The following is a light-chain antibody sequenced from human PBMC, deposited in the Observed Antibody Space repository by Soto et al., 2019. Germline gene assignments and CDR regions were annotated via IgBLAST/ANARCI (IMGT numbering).Light chain of an antibody. CDR1: GSDVGGYDY. CDR3: SSYTSSSTYV. CDR2: EVT. Sequence: QSALTQPASVSGSPGQSITISCTGTGSDVGGYDYVSWYQHHPGKAPKVMIYEVTNRPSGVSNRFSGSKSGNTASLTISGLLAEDEADYCSSYTSSSTYVFGTGTKLTVL. V-gene: IGLV2-14*01. J-gene: IGLJ1*01.